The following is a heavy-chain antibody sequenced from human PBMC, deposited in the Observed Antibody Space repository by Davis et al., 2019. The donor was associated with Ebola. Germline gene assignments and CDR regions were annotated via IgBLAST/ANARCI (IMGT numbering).Heavy chain of an antibody. CDR3: ARVEGGSHDY. CDR2: IYYSGST. J-gene: IGHJ4*02. D-gene: IGHD1-26*01. CDR1: GGSISSYY. Sequence: PSETLSLTCTVSGGSISSYYWSWIRQPPGKGLEWIGYIYYSGSTNYNPSLKSRVTISVDTSKNQFSLKLSSVTAADTAVYYCARVEGGSHDYWGQGTLVTVSS. V-gene: IGHV4-59*01.